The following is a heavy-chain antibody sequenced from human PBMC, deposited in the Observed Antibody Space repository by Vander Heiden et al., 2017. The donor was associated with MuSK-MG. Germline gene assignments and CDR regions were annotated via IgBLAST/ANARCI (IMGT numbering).Heavy chain of an antibody. CDR3: ARAPNGTGAFDI. Sequence: QVQLQQWLPARLKPLDTLSLTSAVYAGSFSGYYWSWIRQPPGKGLEWIGEIKHSGSTNYNPSLKSGVTISVETSKNQFSLKRSSVTAADTAVYYCARAPNGTGAFDIWGQGTMVTVSS. V-gene: IGHV4-34*01. CDR1: AGSFSGYY. D-gene: IGHD1-1*01. J-gene: IGHJ3*02. CDR2: IKHSGST.